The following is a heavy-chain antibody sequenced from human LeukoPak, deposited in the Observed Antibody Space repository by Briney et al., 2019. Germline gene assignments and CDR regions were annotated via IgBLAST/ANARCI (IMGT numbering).Heavy chain of an antibody. J-gene: IGHJ5*02. V-gene: IGHV4-59*01. CDR3: ARTFRSSWLGWFDP. Sequence: PSETPSLTCTVSGGSISSYYWSWIRQPPGKGLEWIGYIYYSGSTNYNPSLKSRVTISVDTSKNQFSLKLSSVTAADTAVYYCARTFRSSWLGWFDPWGQGTLVTVSS. CDR1: GGSISSYY. D-gene: IGHD6-13*01. CDR2: IYYSGST.